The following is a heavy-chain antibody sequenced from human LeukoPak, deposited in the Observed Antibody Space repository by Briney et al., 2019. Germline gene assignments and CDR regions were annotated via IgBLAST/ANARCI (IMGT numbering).Heavy chain of an antibody. Sequence: GGSLRLSCAASGFTFSSYSMNWVRQAPGKGLEWVSFISTSSSYIYYADSVKGRFTISRDNAKNSLYLQMNSLRAEDTAVYYCARGYSYAQYYFDYWGQGTLVTVSS. CDR3: ARGYSYAQYYFDY. J-gene: IGHJ4*02. V-gene: IGHV3-21*01. CDR2: ISTSSSYI. D-gene: IGHD5-18*01. CDR1: GFTFSSYS.